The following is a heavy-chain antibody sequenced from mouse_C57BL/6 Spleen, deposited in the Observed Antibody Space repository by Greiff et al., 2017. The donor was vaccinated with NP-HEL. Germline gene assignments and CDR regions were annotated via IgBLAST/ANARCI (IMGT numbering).Heavy chain of an antibody. CDR3: TPLPAVDY. D-gene: IGHD1-1*01. V-gene: IGHV6-6*01. Sequence: EVMLVESGGGLVQPGGSMKLSCAASGFTFSDSCMDWVRQSPEQGLEWVAEISHKANNPASYYAESVKGRFTISREDSKMSGYLQMNSLRDEDTGIDYCTPLPAVDYWGQGTSVTVSS. CDR2: ISHKANNPAS. CDR1: GFTFSDSC. J-gene: IGHJ4*01.